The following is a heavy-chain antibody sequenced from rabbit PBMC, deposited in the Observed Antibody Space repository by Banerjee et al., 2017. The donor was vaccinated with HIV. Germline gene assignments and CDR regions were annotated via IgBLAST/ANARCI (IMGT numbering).Heavy chain of an antibody. Sequence: QQQLEESGGGLVKPEGSLTLTCKASGFSFSSSYYMCWVRQAPGKGPEWIACIDTSRGSTYYASWAKGRFTISKTSSTTVTLQMTSLTAADTATYFCVRAAGYGGYGFATGFDLWGPGTLVTVS. CDR1: GFSFSSSYY. J-gene: IGHJ4*01. D-gene: IGHD6-1*01. V-gene: IGHV1S45*01. CDR2: IDTSRGST. CDR3: VRAAGYGGYGFATGFDL.